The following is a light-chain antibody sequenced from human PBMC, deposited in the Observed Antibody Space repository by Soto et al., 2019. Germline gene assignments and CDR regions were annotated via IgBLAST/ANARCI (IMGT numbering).Light chain of an antibody. V-gene: IGKV3-20*01. CDR1: QSLSSSY. Sequence: EIVLTQSPGTLSLSPGERATLSCRASQSLSSSYLAWYQQKPGQAPRLIIYGASSRATGIPDTFSGSGSGTDFTLTISRLEPEDFAVYYCQHYESSPPSYTFGQGTKLEIK. CDR3: QHYESSPPSYT. CDR2: GAS. J-gene: IGKJ2*01.